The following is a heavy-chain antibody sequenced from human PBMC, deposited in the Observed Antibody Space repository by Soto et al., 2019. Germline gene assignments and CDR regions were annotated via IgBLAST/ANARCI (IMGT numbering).Heavy chain of an antibody. Sequence: GGSLRLSCAASGFTFSSYWMHWVRQAPGKGLVWVSRINSDGSSTSYADSVKGRFTISRDNAKNTLYLQMNSLRAEDTAVYYCARDITERDSSSWYRLPLRETGLDVWGKGTTVTVSS. CDR1: GFTFSSYW. J-gene: IGHJ6*04. CDR2: INSDGSST. D-gene: IGHD6-13*01. V-gene: IGHV3-74*01. CDR3: ARDITERDSSSWYRLPLRETGLDV.